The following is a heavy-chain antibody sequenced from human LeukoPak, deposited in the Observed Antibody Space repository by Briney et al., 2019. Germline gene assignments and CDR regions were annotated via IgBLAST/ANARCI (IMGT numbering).Heavy chain of an antibody. CDR2: INHSGST. V-gene: IGHV4-34*01. D-gene: IGHD3-10*01. Sequence: SETLSLTCAVYGGSFSGYYWSWIRQPPGKGLEWIGEINHSGSTNYNPSLKSRVTISVDTSKNQFSLKLSSVTAADTAVYYCAREVRGEPFDYWGQGTLVTVSS. CDR1: GGSFSGYY. CDR3: AREVRGEPFDY. J-gene: IGHJ4*02.